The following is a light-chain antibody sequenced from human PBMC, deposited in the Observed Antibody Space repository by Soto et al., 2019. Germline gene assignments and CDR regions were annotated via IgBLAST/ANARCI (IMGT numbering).Light chain of an antibody. J-gene: IGKJ5*01. Sequence: EIVLTQSPSTLSLSPGERATLSCRASQSVSSYLALYQQKPGQAPRLLIYDASNRATGIPARFSGSGSGTDFTLTISSLEPEDFAVYYCQQRSNWPPITFGQGTRLDIK. CDR2: DAS. V-gene: IGKV3-11*01. CDR1: QSVSSY. CDR3: QQRSNWPPIT.